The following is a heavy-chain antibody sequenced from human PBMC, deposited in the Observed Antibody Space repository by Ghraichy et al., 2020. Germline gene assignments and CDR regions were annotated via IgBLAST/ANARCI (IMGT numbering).Heavy chain of an antibody. Sequence: SETLSLTCTVSGGSVSGYYWSWIRQPPGKRLEWIGYIFYNGSTNYNPSLKSRVSMSVDTSKDQFSLKLSSVTAADTAVYYCARITIFGVLHHFDDSFDFWGQGTMVTVSS. V-gene: IGHV4-59*02. CDR3: ARITIFGVLHHFDDSFDF. D-gene: IGHD3-3*01. J-gene: IGHJ3*01. CDR2: IFYNGST. CDR1: GGSVSGYY.